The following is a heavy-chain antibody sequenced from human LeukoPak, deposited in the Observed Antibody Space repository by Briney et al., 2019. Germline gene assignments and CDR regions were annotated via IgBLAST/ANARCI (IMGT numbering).Heavy chain of an antibody. CDR1: GFTFSSYG. J-gene: IGHJ4*02. CDR2: ISSSGGTI. CDR3: ARDLGITGEYYFDY. Sequence: GGSLRLSCAASGFTFSSYGLNWVRQAPGKGPESLSYISSSGGTIYYVDSVTCRFTVSRDNAKTSLYLHMNSVRYAHTAVYYCARDLGITGEYYFDYWGQGALVSVSS. V-gene: IGHV3-48*03. D-gene: IGHD3-16*01.